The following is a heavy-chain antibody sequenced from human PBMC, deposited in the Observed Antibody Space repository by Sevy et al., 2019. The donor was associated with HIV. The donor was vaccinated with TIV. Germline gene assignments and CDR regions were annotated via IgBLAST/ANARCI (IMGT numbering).Heavy chain of an antibody. CDR2: ISGSGGRT. CDR1: GFTFSSYA. J-gene: IGHJ3*02. CDR3: AKDDILGASRPRAFDI. D-gene: IGHD1-26*01. V-gene: IGHV3-23*01. Sequence: GGSLRLSCAASGFTFSSYAMSWVRQAPGKGLKWVSTISGSGGRTYYADFLKGRFTTSRDNSKNTLYLQMNSLRVEDTAVYYCAKDDILGASRPRAFDIWGQGTVVTVS.